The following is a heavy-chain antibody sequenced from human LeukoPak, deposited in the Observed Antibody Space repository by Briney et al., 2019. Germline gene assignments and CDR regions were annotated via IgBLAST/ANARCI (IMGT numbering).Heavy chain of an antibody. Sequence: SDTLSLTCTVSGGSISSSSYYWRWIRQPPGKGLEWIGSIYYSGSTYYNPSLKIRVTISVDTSKNQFSMKLSSVTAADTAVYYCARRRSIPGIAAAGGWFDPWGQGTLVTVSS. CDR3: ARRRSIPGIAAAGGWFDP. D-gene: IGHD6-13*01. J-gene: IGHJ5*02. CDR2: IYYSGST. CDR1: GGSISSSSYY. V-gene: IGHV4-39*01.